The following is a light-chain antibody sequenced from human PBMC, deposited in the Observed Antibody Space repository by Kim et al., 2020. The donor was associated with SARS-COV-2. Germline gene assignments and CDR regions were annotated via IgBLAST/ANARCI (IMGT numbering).Light chain of an antibody. Sequence: LSQGESATLSCRASQSISSYLAWYQQKPGQAPRLLIHDATYRATGIPARFSGSGSGTDFTLTISSLDPEDFAVYYCQQRDSWPLTFGGGTKVDIK. J-gene: IGKJ4*01. V-gene: IGKV3-11*01. CDR1: QSISSY. CDR3: QQRDSWPLT. CDR2: DAT.